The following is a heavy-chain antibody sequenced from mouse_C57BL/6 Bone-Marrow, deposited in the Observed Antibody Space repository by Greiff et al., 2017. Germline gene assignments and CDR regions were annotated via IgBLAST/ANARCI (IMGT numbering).Heavy chain of an antibody. D-gene: IGHD1-1*01. CDR2: IDPSDSET. V-gene: IGHV1-52*01. J-gene: IGHJ4*01. Sequence: QVQLKQPGAELVRPGSSVKLSCKASGYTFTSYWMHWVKQRPIQGLEWIGNIDPSDSETHYNQKFKDKATLTVDKYSSTAYMQLSSLTSEDSAVYYCARKGTTVVADAMDYWGQGTSVTVSS. CDR3: ARKGTTVVADAMDY. CDR1: GYTFTSYW.